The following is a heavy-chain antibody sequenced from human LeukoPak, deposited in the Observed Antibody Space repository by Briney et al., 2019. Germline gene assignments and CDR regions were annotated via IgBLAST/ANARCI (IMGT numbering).Heavy chain of an antibody. CDR2: IYSGGST. CDR1: GFTVSSNY. D-gene: IGHD3-10*01. V-gene: IGHV3-53*01. J-gene: IGHJ3*02. CDR3: ARHASSSLDI. Sequence: GGSLRLSCAASGFTVSSNYMSWVRQAPGKGLEWVSVIYSGGSTYYADSVKGRFTISRDNSKNTLYLQMNSLRAEGTAVYYCARHASSSLDIWGQGTMVTVSS.